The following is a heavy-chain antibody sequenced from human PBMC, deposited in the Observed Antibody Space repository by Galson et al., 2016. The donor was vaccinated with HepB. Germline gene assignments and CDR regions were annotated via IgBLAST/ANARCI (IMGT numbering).Heavy chain of an antibody. V-gene: IGHV1-69*13. CDR1: GGTFSSQA. CDR2: LITVFGSP. CDR3: ARATEIQSGTVDASAY. D-gene: IGHD1-14*01. Sequence: SVKVSCKASGGTFSSQAVSWVRQAPGRGLEWMGGLITVFGSPHYAQKFQGRLTITADESSTTAYMELTRLTSEDTAMYYCARATEIQSGTVDASAYWGQGTLITVSS. J-gene: IGHJ4*02.